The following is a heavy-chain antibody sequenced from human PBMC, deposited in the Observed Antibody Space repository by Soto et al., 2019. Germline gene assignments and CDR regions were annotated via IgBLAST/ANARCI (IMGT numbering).Heavy chain of an antibody. CDR3: AKSRDYVWGTYRPPYDY. J-gene: IGHJ4*02. D-gene: IGHD3-16*02. V-gene: IGHV3-23*01. CDR2: SINSGGGS. Sequence: GGALRLSCNASGFPLINYPMSWVRQAPGKGLEWVSTSINSGGGSYYADSVKGRFTISRDRSKSTLYLQMDSLRAEDTAVYYCAKSRDYVWGTYRPPYDYWGQGILVTVSS. CDR1: GFPLINYP.